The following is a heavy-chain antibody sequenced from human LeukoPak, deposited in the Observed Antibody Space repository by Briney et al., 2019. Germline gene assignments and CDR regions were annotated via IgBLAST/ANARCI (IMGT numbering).Heavy chain of an antibody. CDR2: ISSSSDYI. Sequence: PGGSLRLSCVASGFTFITYSMNWVRQAPGKGLEWVSSISSSSDYIYYADSVKGRFTISRDNAKNSLYLQMNSLRAEDTALYYCAKDGGSYGGNRFDYWGQGTLVTVSS. J-gene: IGHJ4*02. CDR3: AKDGGSYGGNRFDY. V-gene: IGHV3-21*04. D-gene: IGHD4-23*01. CDR1: GFTFITYS.